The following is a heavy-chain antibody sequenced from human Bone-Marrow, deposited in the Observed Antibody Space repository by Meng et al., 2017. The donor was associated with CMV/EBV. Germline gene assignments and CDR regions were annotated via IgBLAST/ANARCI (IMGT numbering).Heavy chain of an antibody. CDR2: IYYSGST. D-gene: IGHD3-3*01. J-gene: IGHJ4*02. V-gene: IGHV4-39*07. CDR3: ARDNGGYYDFWSGYYYLDY. Sequence: SETLSLTCTVSGGSISSSSYYWGWIRQPPGKGLEWIGSIYYSGSTYYNPSLKSRVTISVDTSKNQFSLKLSSVAAADTAVYYCARDNGGYYDFWSGYYYLDYWGQDTLVTVSS. CDR1: GGSISSSSYY.